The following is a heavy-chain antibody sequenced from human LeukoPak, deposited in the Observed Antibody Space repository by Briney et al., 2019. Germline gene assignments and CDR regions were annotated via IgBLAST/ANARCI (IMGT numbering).Heavy chain of an antibody. D-gene: IGHD5-18*01. CDR1: GGSISSGDYY. J-gene: IGHJ3*02. Sequence: SETLSLTCTVSGGSISSGDYYWCWIRQPPGKGLEWIGYIYYSGSTYYNPSLKSRVTISVDTSKNQFSLKLSSVTAADTAVYYCARDGARDTAMVDDAFDIWGQGTMVTVSS. V-gene: IGHV4-30-4*02. CDR2: IYYSGST. CDR3: ARDGARDTAMVDDAFDI.